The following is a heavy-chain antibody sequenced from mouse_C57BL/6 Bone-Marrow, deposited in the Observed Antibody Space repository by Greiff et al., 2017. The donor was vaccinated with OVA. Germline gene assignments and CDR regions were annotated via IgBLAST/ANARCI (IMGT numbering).Heavy chain of an antibody. V-gene: IGHV2-5*01. CDR1: GFSLTSYG. J-gene: IGHJ4*01. CDR2: IWRGGST. CDR3: AKTGLRRGYYYAMDY. D-gene: IGHD2-2*01. Sequence: VQLQQSGPGLVQPSQSLSITCTVSGFSLTSYGVHWVRQSPGKGLEWLGVIWRGGSTDYNAAFMSRLSITKDNSKSQVFFKMNSLQADDTAIYYCAKTGLRRGYYYAMDYWGQGTSVTVSS.